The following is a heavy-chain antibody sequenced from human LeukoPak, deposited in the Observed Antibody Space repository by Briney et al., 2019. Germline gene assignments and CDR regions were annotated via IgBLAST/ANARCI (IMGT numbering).Heavy chain of an antibody. J-gene: IGHJ5*02. CDR2: IYSGGST. V-gene: IGHV3-66*02. D-gene: IGHD1-26*01. Sequence: GGSLRLSCAASGFTVSSNYMSWVRQAPGKGLEWVSVIYSGGSTYYADSVRGRFTISRDNSKNTLYLQMNSLRAEDTAVYYCASYSGSYGWFDPWGQGTLATVSS. CDR3: ASYSGSYGWFDP. CDR1: GFTVSSNY.